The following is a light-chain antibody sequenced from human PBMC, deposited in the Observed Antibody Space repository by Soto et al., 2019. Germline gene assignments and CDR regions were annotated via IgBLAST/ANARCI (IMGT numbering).Light chain of an antibody. Sequence: EIVMTQSPATLSVSPGESATLSCRASQSVNINLAWYQQKPGRAPRLLIHVASTRATGIPARFSGSGSGTEFTLNISSLQSEDFAVYYCQQYNNWPPHTFGQGTKLEIK. CDR1: QSVNIN. CDR2: VAS. J-gene: IGKJ2*01. CDR3: QQYNNWPPHT. V-gene: IGKV3-15*01.